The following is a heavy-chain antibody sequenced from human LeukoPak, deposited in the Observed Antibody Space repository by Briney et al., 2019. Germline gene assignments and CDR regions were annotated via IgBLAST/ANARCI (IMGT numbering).Heavy chain of an antibody. CDR3: ARDYYDSSGYYDPPDY. Sequence: GGSLRLSCAASGFTFSSYSMNWVRQAPGKGLEWVSSISSSSSTIYYADSVKGRFTISRDNAKNSLYLQMNSLRAEDTAVYYCARDYYDSSGYYDPPDYWGQGTLVTVSS. V-gene: IGHV3-48*01. D-gene: IGHD3-22*01. CDR1: GFTFSSYS. CDR2: ISSSSSTI. J-gene: IGHJ4*02.